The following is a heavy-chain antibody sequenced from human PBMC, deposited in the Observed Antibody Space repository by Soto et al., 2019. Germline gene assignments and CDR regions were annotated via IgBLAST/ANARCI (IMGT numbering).Heavy chain of an antibody. V-gene: IGHV1-69*01. D-gene: IGHD6-19*01. Sequence: QVQLVQSGAEVKKPASSVKVSCKASGGTFSSYAISWVRQAPGQGLEWMGGIIPIFGTANYAQKFQGRVTMTADVSTSTAYRELSSLRSEDTAVYYCARDHGYSSGWYRGYYYYYGMDVWGQGTTVTVSS. CDR3: ARDHGYSSGWYRGYYYYYGMDV. CDR1: GGTFSSYA. CDR2: IIPIFGTA. J-gene: IGHJ6*02.